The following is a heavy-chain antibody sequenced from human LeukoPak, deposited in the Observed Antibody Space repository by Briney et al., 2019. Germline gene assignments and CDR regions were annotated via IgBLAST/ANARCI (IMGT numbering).Heavy chain of an antibody. J-gene: IGHJ4*02. D-gene: IGHD3-22*01. CDR3: ARARLRIVVVMSDY. CDR1: GYTFTGYY. Sequence: ASVKVSCKASGYTFTGYYMHWVRQAPGQGLEWMGWINPNSGGTNYAQKFQGRVTMTRDTSISTAYMELSRLRSDDTAVYDCARARLRIVVVMSDYWGQGTLVTVSS. V-gene: IGHV1-2*02. CDR2: INPNSGGT.